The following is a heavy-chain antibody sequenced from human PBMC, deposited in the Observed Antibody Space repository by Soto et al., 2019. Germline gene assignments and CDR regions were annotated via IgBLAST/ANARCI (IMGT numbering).Heavy chain of an antibody. D-gene: IGHD6-19*01. J-gene: IGHJ4*02. V-gene: IGHV1-18*04. CDR2: ISAYNGNT. Sequence: GASVKVSCKASGYTFTSYGISWVRQAPGQGLEWMGWISAYNGNTNYAQKLQGKVTMTTDTSTSTAYIELRSLRSDDTAVYYCARDFSSGWYDYWGQGTLVTVSS. CDR1: GYTFTSYG. CDR3: ARDFSSGWYDY.